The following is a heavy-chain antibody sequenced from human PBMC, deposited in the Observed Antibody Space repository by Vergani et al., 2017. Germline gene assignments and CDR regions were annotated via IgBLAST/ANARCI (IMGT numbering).Heavy chain of an antibody. CDR3: AREVIAAAGTAPWFDP. D-gene: IGHD6-13*01. CDR2: LYYSGGT. CDR1: GGSISSGDYY. J-gene: IGHJ5*02. Sequence: QVQLQESGPGLVKPSQTLSLTCTVSGGSISSGDYYWSWIRQPPGKGLEWIGYLYYSGGTYYNPSLKSRVTISVDTSKNQFSLKLSSVTAADTAVYYCAREVIAAAGTAPWFDPWGQGTLVTVSS. V-gene: IGHV4-30-4*08.